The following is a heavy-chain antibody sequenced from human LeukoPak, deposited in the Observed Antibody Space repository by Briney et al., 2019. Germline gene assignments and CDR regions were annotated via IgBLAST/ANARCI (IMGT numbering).Heavy chain of an antibody. J-gene: IGHJ4*02. Sequence: ASVKVSCKASGGTFSSYAISWVRQAPGQGLEWMGRIIPILGIANYAQKFQGRVTITADKSTSTVYMELSSLRSEDTAVYYCARDWSSYDSSGYYPSNYFDYWGQGTLVTVSS. CDR2: IIPILGIA. CDR1: GGTFSSYA. V-gene: IGHV1-69*04. CDR3: ARDWSSYDSSGYYPSNYFDY. D-gene: IGHD3-22*01.